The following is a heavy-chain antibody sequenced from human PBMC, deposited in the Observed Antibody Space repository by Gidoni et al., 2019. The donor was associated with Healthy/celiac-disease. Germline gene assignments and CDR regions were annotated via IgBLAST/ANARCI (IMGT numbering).Heavy chain of an antibody. CDR2: IYHSGST. CDR1: GGSISSSNW. Sequence: PSGTLSLTCAVSGGSISSSNWWSWVRQPPGKGLEWMGEIYHSGSTNYNPSLKSRVTISVDKSKNQFSLKLSSVTAADTAVYYCARDSSGSDGGGDAFDIWGQGTMVTVSS. V-gene: IGHV4-4*02. D-gene: IGHD1-26*01. J-gene: IGHJ3*02. CDR3: ARDSSGSDGGGDAFDI.